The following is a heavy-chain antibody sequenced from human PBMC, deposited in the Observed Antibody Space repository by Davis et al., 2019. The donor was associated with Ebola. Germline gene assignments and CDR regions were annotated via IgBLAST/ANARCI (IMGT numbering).Heavy chain of an antibody. CDR3: AREAAMAIDY. Sequence: SETLSLTCAVSGGSLSSSNWWSWVRQPPGKGLEWIGEIYHTGSTYYKPSLKSRVTISVDKSNNQFSLKVTSVTAADTAVDYCAREAAMAIDYWGQGTLVTVSS. CDR1: GGSLSSSNW. D-gene: IGHD5-18*01. V-gene: IGHV4-4*02. CDR2: IYHTGST. J-gene: IGHJ4*02.